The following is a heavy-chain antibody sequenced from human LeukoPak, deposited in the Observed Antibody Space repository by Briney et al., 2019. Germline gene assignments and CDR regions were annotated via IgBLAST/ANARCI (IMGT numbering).Heavy chain of an antibody. Sequence: SQTLSLTCTVSGGSISSGSYYWSWIRQPAGKGLEWIGRIYTSGSTNYNPSLKSRVTISVDTSKNQFSLKLSSVTAADTAVYYCARVGVESYYYYYMDVWGKGTTVTVSS. CDR3: ARVGVESYYYYYMDV. D-gene: IGHD2-15*01. CDR1: GGSISSGSYY. J-gene: IGHJ6*03. CDR2: IYTSGST. V-gene: IGHV4-61*02.